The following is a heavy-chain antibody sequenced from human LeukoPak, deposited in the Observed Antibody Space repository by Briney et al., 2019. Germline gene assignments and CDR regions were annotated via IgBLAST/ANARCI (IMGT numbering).Heavy chain of an antibody. V-gene: IGHV3-11*01. D-gene: IGHD4-17*01. CDR2: ICSSGSTI. CDR3: ARDGYGDYSKHNWFDP. CDR1: GFTFSDYY. Sequence: GGSLRLSCAASGFTFSDYYMSWSRHAPGKGLGWVSYICSSGSTIYYADSVKGRFTISRDNAKNSLYLQMNSLRAEDTAVYYCARDGYGDYSKHNWFDPWGQGTLVTVSS. J-gene: IGHJ5*02.